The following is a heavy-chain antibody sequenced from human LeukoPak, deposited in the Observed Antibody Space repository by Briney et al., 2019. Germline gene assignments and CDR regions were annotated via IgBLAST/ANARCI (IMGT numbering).Heavy chain of an antibody. CDR1: GYTFTGYY. Sequence: ASVKVSCKASGYTFTGYYMLWVRQAPGQGLEWMGWINPNSGGTNYAQKFQGRVTMTRDTSISTAYMELSRLRPDDTAVYYCARGPTTLGYYMDVWGKGTTVTVSS. CDR2: INPNSGGT. V-gene: IGHV1-2*02. CDR3: ARGPTTLGYYMDV. J-gene: IGHJ6*03. D-gene: IGHD1-26*01.